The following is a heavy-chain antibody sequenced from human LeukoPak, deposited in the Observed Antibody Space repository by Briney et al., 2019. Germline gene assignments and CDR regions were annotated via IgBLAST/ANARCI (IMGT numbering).Heavy chain of an antibody. Sequence: GGSLRLSCAGSGFTFSSYAMSWVRQAPGQGLEWVSVISDSGDYTSYADSVRGRFTISRDNSRNTLYLQMISLRPEDTAVYYCAKRSCGGGSCNFDYWGQGTLVTVSS. CDR1: GFTFSSYA. CDR2: ISDSGDYT. J-gene: IGHJ4*02. V-gene: IGHV3-23*01. D-gene: IGHD2-15*01. CDR3: AKRSCGGGSCNFDY.